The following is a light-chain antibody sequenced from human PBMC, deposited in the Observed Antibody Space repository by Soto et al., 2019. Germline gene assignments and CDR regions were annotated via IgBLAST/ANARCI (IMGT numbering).Light chain of an antibody. CDR1: QTVNNN. J-gene: IGKJ4*01. CDR2: GAS. V-gene: IGKV3-15*01. CDR3: QQYNNWPLT. Sequence: EIVMTQSPATLSVSPGERATLSCRASQTVNNNLAWYQQKPGQAPRLLIYGASARATGIPARFSGSGSGTEFTLTISSLQSEDFAVYYCQQYNNWPLTFGGGTTVAI.